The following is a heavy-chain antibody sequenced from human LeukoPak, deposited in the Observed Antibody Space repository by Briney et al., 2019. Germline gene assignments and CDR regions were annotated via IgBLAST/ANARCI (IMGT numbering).Heavy chain of an antibody. D-gene: IGHD3-3*01. CDR1: GFTFDDYA. V-gene: IGHV3-9*03. J-gene: IGHJ4*02. CDR2: ISWNSGSI. CDR3: AKDEGGVPIGLFDY. Sequence: GGSLRLSCAASGFTFDDYAMHWVRQAPGKGLEWVSGISWNSGSIGYADSVKGRFTISRDNAKNSLYLQMNSLRAEDMALYYCAKDEGGVPIGLFDYWGQGTLVTVSS.